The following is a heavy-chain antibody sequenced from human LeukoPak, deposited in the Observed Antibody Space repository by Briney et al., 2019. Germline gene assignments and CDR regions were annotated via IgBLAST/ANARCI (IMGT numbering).Heavy chain of an antibody. CDR2: ISGSGDST. J-gene: IGHJ4*02. Sequence: GGSLRLSCAASGFTFSSYAMSWVRQAPGKGLDWVSAISGSGDSTYYADSVKGRFTISRDNSKNTLYLQMNSLKAEDTAVYYCAKSSSSPRLFDYWGQGTLVTVSS. CDR3: AKSSSSPRLFDY. V-gene: IGHV3-23*01. D-gene: IGHD6-6*01. CDR1: GFTFSSYA.